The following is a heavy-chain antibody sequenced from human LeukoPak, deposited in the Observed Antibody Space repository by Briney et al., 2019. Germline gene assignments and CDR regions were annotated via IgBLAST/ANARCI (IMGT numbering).Heavy chain of an antibody. CDR1: GFTFDDYA. CDR3: AKRKDSNGFGSFDY. V-gene: IGHV3-43*02. Sequence: GGSLRLSCAASGFTFDDYAMHWVRQAPGKGLERVSFISGDGGRTFYADSVKGRFTISRDNSKDSLSLQMNGLRTEDTALYYCAKRKDSNGFGSFDYWGQGTLVTVSS. CDR2: ISGDGGRT. J-gene: IGHJ4*02. D-gene: IGHD3-22*01.